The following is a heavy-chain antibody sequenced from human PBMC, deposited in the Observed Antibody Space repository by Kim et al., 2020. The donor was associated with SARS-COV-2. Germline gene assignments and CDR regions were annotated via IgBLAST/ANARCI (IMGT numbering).Heavy chain of an antibody. D-gene: IGHD3-3*01. Sequence: SETLSLTCTVSGGSISSSNSYWGWIRQPPGKGLEWIGSIYHSGNRYYNPSLTSRVTISVDTSRNQFSLNLRAVTAADTAVYYCARLKNNNDCDYWGQGT. J-gene: IGHJ4*02. V-gene: IGHV4-39*01. CDR2: IYHSGNR. CDR3: ARLKNNNDCDY. CDR1: GGSISSSNSY.